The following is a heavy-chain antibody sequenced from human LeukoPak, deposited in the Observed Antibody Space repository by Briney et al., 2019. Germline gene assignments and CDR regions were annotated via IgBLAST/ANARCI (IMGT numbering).Heavy chain of an antibody. CDR3: DRDVVYYDYGGGSWSFDH. CDR2: IYYSGST. J-gene: IGHJ4*02. D-gene: IGHD4-23*01. CDR1: GGSISSGDYY. V-gene: IGHV4-30-4*01. Sequence: LQTLSLTCTVSGGSISSGDYYWRWIRQPPGKCLEWIGYIYYSGSTYYNPSLKSRVTISVDTYKNQFSLKLSSATALDMAMYDCDRDVVYYDYGGGSWSFDHWGKGTLVTVSS.